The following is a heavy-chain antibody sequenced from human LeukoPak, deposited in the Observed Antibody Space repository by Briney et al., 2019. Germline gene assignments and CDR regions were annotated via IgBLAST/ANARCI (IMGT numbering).Heavy chain of an antibody. J-gene: IGHJ4*02. Sequence: PSETLSLTCTVSGGSISSGSYYWSWIRQPAGKGLEWIGRIYTSGSTNYNPSLKSRVTISVDTSKNQFSLKLSSVTAADTAVYYCAGTNSEITMIVVVPGPFDYWGQGTLVTVSS. D-gene: IGHD3-22*01. V-gene: IGHV4-61*02. CDR3: AGTNSEITMIVVVPGPFDY. CDR1: GGSISSGSYY. CDR2: IYTSGST.